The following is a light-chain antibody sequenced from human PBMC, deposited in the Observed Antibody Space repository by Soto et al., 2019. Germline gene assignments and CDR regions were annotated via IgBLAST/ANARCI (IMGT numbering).Light chain of an antibody. CDR2: GAS. CDR3: QQYNNSPT. V-gene: IGKV3-15*01. CDR1: QSVSSN. J-gene: IGKJ1*01. Sequence: ERVMTQSPATLSVSPGERATLSCRASQSVSSNLAWYQQKPGQAPRLLIYGASTRATGTPARFSGSGSVTEFTLTISSLQSEDFAVYYCQQYNNSPTFGQGTKVEI.